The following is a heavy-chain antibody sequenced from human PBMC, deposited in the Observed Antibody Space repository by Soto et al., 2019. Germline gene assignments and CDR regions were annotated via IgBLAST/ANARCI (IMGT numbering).Heavy chain of an antibody. J-gene: IGHJ4*02. V-gene: IGHV3-74*01. CDR2: VSPDGSSS. Sequence: EVQLVESGGGSVQPGGSRRLSFVGSGITFSNYWMHWVRQVPGKGPVWVSRVSPDGSSSSYADFVKGRFIVSRDNAKNVAYLQVNSLRADDTAVYYCATGGYSYGWGYWGQGTLVTVSS. CDR3: ATGGYSYGWGY. D-gene: IGHD5-18*01. CDR1: GITFSNYW.